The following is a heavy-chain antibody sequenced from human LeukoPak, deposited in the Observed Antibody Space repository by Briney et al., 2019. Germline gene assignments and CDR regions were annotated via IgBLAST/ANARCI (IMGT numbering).Heavy chain of an antibody. J-gene: IGHJ6*03. Sequence: GGSLRLSCAASGFTFSSYSMNWVRQAPGKGLEWVSSISSSSSYIYYADSLKGRFTISRDNSKNTLYLQMNSLGAEDTAVYYCAKNLVSTVIIPPYYYYYYMDVWGKGTTVTISS. CDR1: GFTFSSYS. D-gene: IGHD4-23*01. V-gene: IGHV3-21*01. CDR3: AKNLVSTVIIPPYYYYYYMDV. CDR2: ISSSSSYI.